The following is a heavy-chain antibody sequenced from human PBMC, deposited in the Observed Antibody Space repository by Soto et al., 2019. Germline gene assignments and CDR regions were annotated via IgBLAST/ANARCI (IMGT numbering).Heavy chain of an antibody. J-gene: IGHJ4*02. CDR2: INPSGGST. CDR3: ASSGGSWDLDY. CDR1: GYTFTSYY. Sequence: QVQLVQSGAEVKKPGASVKVSCKASGYTFTSYYMHWVRQAPGQGLEWMGIINPSGGSTSYAQKFQGRVTMPRDTSSSTVYMELSSRRSEDTAVYYCASSGGSWDLDYWGQGTLVTVSS. D-gene: IGHD2-15*01. V-gene: IGHV1-46*01.